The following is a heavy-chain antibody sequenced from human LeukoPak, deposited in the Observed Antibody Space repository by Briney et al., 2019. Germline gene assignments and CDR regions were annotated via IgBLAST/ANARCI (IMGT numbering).Heavy chain of an antibody. J-gene: IGHJ3*02. V-gene: IGHV3-74*01. CDR3: ARDTADDAFDI. CDR1: VFTFSSYW. CDR2: INSDGSTT. Sequence: GGSLRLSCAASVFTFSSYWMHWVRQAPGKGLVWVSRINSDGSTTSYADSVKGRFTISRDNAKNTLYLQMNSLRAEDTAVYYCARDTADDAFDIWGQGTMVTVSS.